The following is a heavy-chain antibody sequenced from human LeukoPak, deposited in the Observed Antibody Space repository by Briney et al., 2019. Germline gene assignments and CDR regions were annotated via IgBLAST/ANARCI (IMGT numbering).Heavy chain of an antibody. V-gene: IGHV3-48*01. CDR2: ISSSSSTI. J-gene: IGHJ6*01. CDR3: AAEGMDV. Sequence: GGSLRLSCAASGFTFSSYSMNWVRQAPGKGLEWVSYISSSSSTINYADSVRGGFTISRDNAKNSLYLQMNSLRAEDTAVYYCAAEGMDVWGKGTTVTVSS. CDR1: GFTFSSYS.